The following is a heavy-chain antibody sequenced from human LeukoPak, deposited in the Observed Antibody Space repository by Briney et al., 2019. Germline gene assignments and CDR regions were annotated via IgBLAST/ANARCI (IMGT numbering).Heavy chain of an antibody. CDR2: INHSGST. D-gene: IGHD3-3*01. J-gene: IGHJ4*02. CDR1: GGSFSGYY. V-gene: IGHV4-34*01. Sequence: SETLSLTCAVYGGSFSGYYWSWIRQPPGKGLEWIGEINHSGSTNYNPSLKSRVTISVDTSKNQFSLKLSSVTAADTAVYYCARGLPGYDFWSGYYSATGQFDYWGQGTLVTVSS. CDR3: ARGLPGYDFWSGYYSATGQFDY.